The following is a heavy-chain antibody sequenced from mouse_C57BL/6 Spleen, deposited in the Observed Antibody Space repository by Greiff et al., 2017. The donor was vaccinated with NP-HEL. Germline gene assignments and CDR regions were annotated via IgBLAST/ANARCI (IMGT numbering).Heavy chain of an antibody. V-gene: IGHV5-9*01. Sequence: EVHLVESGGGLVKPGGSLKLSCAASGFTFSSYTMSWVRQTPEKRLEWVATISGGGGNTYYPDSVKGRFTISRDNAKNTLYLQMSSLRSEDTALYYCARHYSSYVPFDYWGQGTTLTVSS. D-gene: IGHD2-5*01. CDR1: GFTFSSYT. J-gene: IGHJ2*01. CDR2: ISGGGGNT. CDR3: ARHYSSYVPFDY.